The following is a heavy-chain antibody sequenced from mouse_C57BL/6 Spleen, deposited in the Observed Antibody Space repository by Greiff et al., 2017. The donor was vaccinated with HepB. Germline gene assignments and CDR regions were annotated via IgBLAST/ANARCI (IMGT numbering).Heavy chain of an antibody. Sequence: EVQLQQSGPELVKPGASVKISCKASGYTFTDYYMNWVKQSHGKSLEWIGDINPNNGGTSYNQKFKGKATLTVDKSSSTAYMELRSLTSEDSAVYYCARGHYDYDGHWYFDVWGTGTTVTVSS. CDR1: GYTFTDYY. CDR3: ARGHYDYDGHWYFDV. V-gene: IGHV1-26*01. J-gene: IGHJ1*03. D-gene: IGHD2-4*01. CDR2: INPNNGGT.